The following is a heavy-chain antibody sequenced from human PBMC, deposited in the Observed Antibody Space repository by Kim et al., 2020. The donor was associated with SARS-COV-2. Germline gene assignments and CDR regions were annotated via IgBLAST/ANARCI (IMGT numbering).Heavy chain of an antibody. Sequence: GGSLRLSCAASGFTFLNYALHWVRQAPGKWPEWVSVISYDGTNKYYSDSVRGRVTISIDNSKDTIYLHINSLRIDDTGLYYCGTALAQCLASRSIHGMGV. CDR2: ISYDGTNK. D-gene: IGHD6-19*01. J-gene: IGHJ6*01. V-gene: IGHV3-30-3*01. CDR3: GTALAQCLASRSIHGMGV. CDR1: GFTFLNYA.